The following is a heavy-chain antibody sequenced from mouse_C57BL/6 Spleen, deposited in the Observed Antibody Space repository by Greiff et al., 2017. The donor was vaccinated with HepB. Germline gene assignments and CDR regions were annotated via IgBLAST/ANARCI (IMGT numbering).Heavy chain of an antibody. V-gene: IGHV1-80*01. Sequence: QVQLKESGAELVKPGASVKISCKASGYAFSSYWMNWVKQRPGKGLEWIGQIYPGDGDTNYNGKFKGKATLTADKSSSTAYMQLSSLTSEDSAVYFCARSGLYYFDYWGQGTTLTVSS. CDR2: IYPGDGDT. D-gene: IGHD3-1*01. CDR1: GYAFSSYW. CDR3: ARSGLYYFDY. J-gene: IGHJ2*01.